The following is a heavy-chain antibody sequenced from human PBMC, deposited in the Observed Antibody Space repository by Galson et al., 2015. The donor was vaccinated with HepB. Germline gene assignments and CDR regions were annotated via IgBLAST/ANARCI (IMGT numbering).Heavy chain of an antibody. CDR1: GFTFSNYA. Sequence: SLRLSCAASGFTFSNYAIHWVRQAPGEGLEWVAVVSYDGSNKYYADSVKGRFTISRDNSKNALFLQMNSLRAEDTAVYYCARGEVAASTPDIHWFDPWGQGTLVTVSS. V-gene: IGHV3-30*04. D-gene: IGHD2-15*01. CDR3: ARGEVAASTPDIHWFDP. CDR2: VSYDGSNK. J-gene: IGHJ5*02.